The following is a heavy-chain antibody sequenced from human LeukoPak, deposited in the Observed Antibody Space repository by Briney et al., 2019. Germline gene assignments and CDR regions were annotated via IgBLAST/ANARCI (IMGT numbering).Heavy chain of an antibody. V-gene: IGHV4-39*01. J-gene: IGHJ6*03. D-gene: IGHD3-22*01. CDR2: IYYSGSI. CDR3: ARHSPLDRFYYYYMDV. CDR1: GGSISSYY. Sequence: SETLSLTCTVSGGSISSYYWGWIRQPPGKGLEWIGSIYYSGSIFYNPSLKSRVTISVDMSKNQFSLRLSSVTAADTAMYYCARHSPLDRFYYYYMDVWGKGTTVTISS.